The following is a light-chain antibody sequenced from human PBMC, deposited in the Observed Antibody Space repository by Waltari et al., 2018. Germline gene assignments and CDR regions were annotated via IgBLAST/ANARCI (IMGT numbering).Light chain of an antibody. CDR3: AVWDDSLNGWV. CDR2: RGN. V-gene: IGLV1-44*01. Sequence: QSVLTQSTSASGTPRQRATITCAGSDPNIGDIFVHWYHQFPGTTPKLLIPRGNQRPSGVPYRFSGSKSGPSASLAISGRQSEDEALYFCAVWDDSLNGWVFGGGTKVTVL. J-gene: IGLJ3*02. CDR1: DPNIGDIF.